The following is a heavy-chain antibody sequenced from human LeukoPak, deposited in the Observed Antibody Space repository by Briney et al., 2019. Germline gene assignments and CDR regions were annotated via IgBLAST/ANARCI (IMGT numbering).Heavy chain of an antibody. D-gene: IGHD3-16*01. CDR1: GFTFSSYW. J-gene: IGHJ4*02. V-gene: IGHV3-23*01. CDR2: ISGSGESR. Sequence: GGSLRLSCAASGFTFSSYWMSWVRQAPGKGLEWVSGISGSGESRHYADSVKGRFTISRDNSKNTLSLQMHSLRAGNTAIYYCAKRLWAVSGTYAPFDYWGQGTLVTVSS. CDR3: AKRLWAVSGTYAPFDY.